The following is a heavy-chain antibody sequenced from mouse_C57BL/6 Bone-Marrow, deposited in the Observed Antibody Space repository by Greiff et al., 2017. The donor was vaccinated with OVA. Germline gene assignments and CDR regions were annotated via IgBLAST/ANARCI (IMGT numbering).Heavy chain of an antibody. CDR1: GYTFTDYY. V-gene: IGHV1-19*01. CDR3: ARGLTTEYFDV. D-gene: IGHD1-1*01. CDR2: INPYNGGT. Sequence: EVQLQQSGPVLVKPGASVKMSCKASGYTFTDYYMNWVKQSHGKSLEWIGVINPYNGGTSYNQKFKGKATLTVDKSSSTAYMELNSLTSEDSAVYYCARGLTTEYFDVWGTGTTVTVSS. J-gene: IGHJ1*03.